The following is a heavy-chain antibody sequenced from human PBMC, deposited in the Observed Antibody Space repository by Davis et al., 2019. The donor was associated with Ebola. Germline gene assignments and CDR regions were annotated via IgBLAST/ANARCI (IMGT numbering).Heavy chain of an antibody. J-gene: IGHJ4*02. CDR1: GGSFSSGSYY. V-gene: IGHV4-61*01. CDR3: ARGRSSGWYAPGY. Sequence: MPGGSLRLSCTVSGGSFSSGSYYWSWIRQPPGKGLEWIGYIYYSGSTNYNPPLKSRVTISVDTSKNQFSLKLSSVTAADTAVYYCARGRSSGWYAPGYWGQGTLVTVSS. D-gene: IGHD6-19*01. CDR2: IYYSGST.